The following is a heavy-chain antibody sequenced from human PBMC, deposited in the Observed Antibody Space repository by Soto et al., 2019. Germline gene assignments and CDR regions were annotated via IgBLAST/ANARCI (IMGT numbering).Heavy chain of an antibody. Sequence: GGSLRLSCAASGFTFSSYSMNWVRQAPGKGLEWVSYISSSSSTIYYADSVKGRFTISRDNAKNSLYLQMNSLRAEDTAVYYCASLWWSPSYWGQGTLVTVSS. J-gene: IGHJ4*02. V-gene: IGHV3-48*01. CDR3: ASLWWSPSY. CDR2: ISSSSSTI. D-gene: IGHD2-21*01. CDR1: GFTFSSYS.